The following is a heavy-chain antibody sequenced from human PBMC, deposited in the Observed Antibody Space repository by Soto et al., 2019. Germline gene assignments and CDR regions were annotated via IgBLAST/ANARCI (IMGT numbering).Heavy chain of an antibody. CDR2: FSATSENT. J-gene: IGHJ5*02. V-gene: IGHV3-23*01. D-gene: IGHD6-19*01. CDR3: AKIIAVAGIRWFYP. Sequence: GGSLRLSCVGSGFFFSSYTMTWVRQAPGKGLEWVSSFSATSENTYYADSVKGRFTISRDNSKNTLYLQMNSLRAEDTAVYYCAKIIAVAGIRWFYPWGQGTLVTVLL. CDR1: GFFFSSYT.